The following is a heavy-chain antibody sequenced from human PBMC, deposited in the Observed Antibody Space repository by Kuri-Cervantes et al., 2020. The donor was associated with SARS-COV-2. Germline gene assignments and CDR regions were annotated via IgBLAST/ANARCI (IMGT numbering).Heavy chain of an antibody. Sequence: SVKVSCKASGGTFSSYAISWVRQAPGQGLEWMGGVIPIFGTANYAQKFQGRVTITTDESTSTAYMELSSLRYDDTAVYYCATGEPVPPHLQIARRPDFNSWGQGTLVTVSS. D-gene: IGHD1-26*01. CDR2: VIPIFGTA. J-gene: IGHJ4*02. CDR3: ATGEPVPPHLQIARRPDFNS. CDR1: GGTFSSYA. V-gene: IGHV1-69*05.